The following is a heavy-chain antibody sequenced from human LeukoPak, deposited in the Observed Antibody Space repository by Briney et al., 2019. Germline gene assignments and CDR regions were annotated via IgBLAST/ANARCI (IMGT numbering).Heavy chain of an antibody. CDR1: EFTLISIW. J-gene: IGHJ5*02. V-gene: IGHV3-7*01. D-gene: IGHD3-3*01. CDR3: ARDRRWRS. CDR2: IKQDGSEK. Sequence: GGPLSPPCEALEFTLISIWLTWARKAPGKGLEWVANIKQDGSEKYYVDSVKGRFTISRDNAKNSLYLQMNSLRAEDTAVYYCARDRRWRSWGQGTLVTVSS.